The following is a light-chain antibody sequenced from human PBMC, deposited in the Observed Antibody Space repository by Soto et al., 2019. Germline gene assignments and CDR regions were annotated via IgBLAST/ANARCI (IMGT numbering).Light chain of an antibody. Sequence: QSVLTQPPSASGSPGESVTISCTGTGSDVGGYGYVSWYQHHPGRAPKLLIYEVARRPSGVPDRFSGSKSGNTASLTVSGLQADDEADYYCSSYAGSTNLVFGGGTKLTVL. CDR2: EVA. J-gene: IGLJ3*02. CDR3: SSYAGSTNLV. CDR1: GSDVGGYGY. V-gene: IGLV2-8*01.